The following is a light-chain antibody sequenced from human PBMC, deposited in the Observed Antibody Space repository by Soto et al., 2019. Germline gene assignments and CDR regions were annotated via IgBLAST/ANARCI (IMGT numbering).Light chain of an antibody. Sequence: QSALTQPASVSASPGQSIAISCTGTDSDIGGYDHVSWYQQHPGKAPKLLIYDVTNRPSGDSSRFSGSKAGRTASLTISGLQTEDEADYYCSSHTSSTALVFGTGTKVTVL. CDR3: SSHTSSTALV. CDR2: DVT. V-gene: IGLV2-14*03. J-gene: IGLJ1*01. CDR1: DSDIGGYDH.